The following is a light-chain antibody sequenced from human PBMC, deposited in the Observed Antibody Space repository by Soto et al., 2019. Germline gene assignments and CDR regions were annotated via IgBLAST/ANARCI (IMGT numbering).Light chain of an antibody. Sequence: QSALTQPASVSGSPGQSITISCTGTSSDIGGHTSVSWYQQHPGKAPKLMIVDVSNRPSGVSNRFSGSKSGNTASVTISGLQAEDEADYYCSSYTHSSTVIFGGGTKLTVL. J-gene: IGLJ2*01. CDR1: SSDIGGHTS. CDR2: DVS. V-gene: IGLV2-14*03. CDR3: SSYTHSSTVI.